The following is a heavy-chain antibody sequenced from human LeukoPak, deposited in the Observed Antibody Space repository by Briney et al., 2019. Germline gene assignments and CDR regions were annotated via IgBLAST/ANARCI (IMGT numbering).Heavy chain of an antibody. Sequence: PGGSLRLSCAASGFTFSSYEMNWVRQAPGKGLEWVSYISSSGSTIYYADSVKGRFTVSRDNAKNSMYLQMNSLRAEDTAVYYCARGGHDAFDIWGQGTMVTVSS. CDR2: ISSSGSTI. CDR3: ARGGHDAFDI. V-gene: IGHV3-48*03. CDR1: GFTFSSYE. J-gene: IGHJ3*02. D-gene: IGHD3-16*01.